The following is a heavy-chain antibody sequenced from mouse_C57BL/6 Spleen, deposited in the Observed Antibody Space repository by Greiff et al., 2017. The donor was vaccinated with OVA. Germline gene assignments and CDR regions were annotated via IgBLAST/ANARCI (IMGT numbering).Heavy chain of an antibody. V-gene: IGHV3-8*01. J-gene: IGHJ1*03. D-gene: IGHD1-1*02. CDR1: GYSITSDY. CDR2: ISYSGST. Sequence: VQLKQSGPGLAKPSQTLSLTCSVTGYSITSDYWNWIRKFPGNKLEYMGYISYSGSTYYNPSLKSRISITRDTSKNQYYLQLNSVTTEDTATYYCARSRGGNYWYFDVWGTGTTVTVSS. CDR3: ARSRGGNYWYFDV.